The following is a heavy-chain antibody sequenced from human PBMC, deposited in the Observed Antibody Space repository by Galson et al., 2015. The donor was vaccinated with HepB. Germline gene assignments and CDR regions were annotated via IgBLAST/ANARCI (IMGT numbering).Heavy chain of an antibody. CDR1: GYGFNNYG. CDR3: ARDRWGVGATLLFGY. J-gene: IGHJ4*02. D-gene: IGHD1-26*01. CDR2: ISPDNGNT. V-gene: IGHV1-18*04. Sequence: SVKVSCKASGYGFNNYGISWVRQAPGQGLEWMGWISPDNGNTNYAQKLQGRVTMTTDTSTTTAYMELRSLRSDDTAVYYCARDRWGVGATLLFGYWGQGTLVTVSS.